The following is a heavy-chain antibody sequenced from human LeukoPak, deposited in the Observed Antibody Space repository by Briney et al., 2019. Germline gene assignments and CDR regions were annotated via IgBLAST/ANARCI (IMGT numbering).Heavy chain of an antibody. CDR3: AKVRFLESLSYYFDC. V-gene: IGHV3-43*02. CDR1: GFTFDDYA. D-gene: IGHD3-3*01. CDR2: ISGDGGST. Sequence: PGGSLRLSCAASGFTFDDYAMHWVRQAPGKGLEWVSLISGDGGSTYYAESVKGRFTISRDNSKNSLYLQMNSLRTEDTALYYCAKVRFLESLSYYFDCWGQGTLVTVSS. J-gene: IGHJ4*02.